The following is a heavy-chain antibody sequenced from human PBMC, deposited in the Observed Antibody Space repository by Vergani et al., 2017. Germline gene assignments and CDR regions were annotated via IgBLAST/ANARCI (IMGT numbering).Heavy chain of an antibody. J-gene: IGHJ4*02. Sequence: QVQLVESGGGVVQPGRSLRLSCAASGFTFSSYGMHWVRQAPGKGLEWVAVISYDGSNKYYADSVKGRFTISRDNSKNTLYLQMNSLRAEDTAVYYCARDELEGQDYWGQGTLVTVSS. D-gene: IGHD1-1*01. CDR3: ARDELEGQDY. CDR1: GFTFSSYG. V-gene: IGHV3-30*03. CDR2: ISYDGSNK.